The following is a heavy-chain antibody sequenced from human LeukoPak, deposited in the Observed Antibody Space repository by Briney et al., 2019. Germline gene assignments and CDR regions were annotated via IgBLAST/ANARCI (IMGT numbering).Heavy chain of an antibody. CDR2: IIPIFGTA. CDR3: ATFSRRDGYTVPY. V-gene: IGHV1-69*05. J-gene: IGHJ4*02. D-gene: IGHD5-24*01. CDR1: GGTFSSYA. Sequence: SVKVSCKASGGTFSSYAISWVRQAPGQGLEWIGGIIPIFGTANYAQKFQGRVTITTDESTSTAYMELSSLRSEDTAVYYCATFSRRDGYTVPYWGQGTLVTVSS.